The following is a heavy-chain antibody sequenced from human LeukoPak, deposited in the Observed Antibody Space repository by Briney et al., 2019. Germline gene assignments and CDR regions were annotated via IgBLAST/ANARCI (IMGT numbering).Heavy chain of an antibody. Sequence: SGTLSLTCTVSGGSISSSSYYWGWIRQPPGKGLEWIGSIYYSGSTYYNPSLKSRVTISVDTSKNQFSLKLSSVTAADTAVYYCARDNRGLGELREVDYWGQGTLVTVSS. D-gene: IGHD1-26*01. CDR1: GGSISSSSYY. CDR3: ARDNRGLGELREVDY. CDR2: IYYSGST. J-gene: IGHJ4*02. V-gene: IGHV4-39*07.